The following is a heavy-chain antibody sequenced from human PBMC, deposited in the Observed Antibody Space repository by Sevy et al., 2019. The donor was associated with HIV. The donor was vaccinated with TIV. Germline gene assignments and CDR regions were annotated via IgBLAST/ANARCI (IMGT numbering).Heavy chain of an antibody. D-gene: IGHD3-16*02. Sequence: GGSLRLSCAASGFPFTTYAVHWVHQAPGKGLEWLAVISFNGGNKFYADSVRGRFTISRDNSENTMYLQMNSLRVEDTAMYYCARDVSGGVRLGQLSAYFDYWGQGTLVTVSS. V-gene: IGHV3-30-3*01. CDR2: ISFNGGNK. CDR1: GFPFTTYA. CDR3: ARDVSGGVRLGQLSAYFDY. J-gene: IGHJ4*02.